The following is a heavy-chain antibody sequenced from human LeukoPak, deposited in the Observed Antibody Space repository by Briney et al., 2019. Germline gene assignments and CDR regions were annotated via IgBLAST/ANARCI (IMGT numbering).Heavy chain of an antibody. Sequence: PSQTLSLTCAVSGGSISSGGYSWSWIRQPPGKGLEWIGYIYHSGSTNYNPSLKSRVTISVDKSKNQFSLKLSSVTAADTAVYYCARDPGDGDYTQWGQGTLVTVSS. V-gene: IGHV4-30-2*01. CDR2: IYHSGST. J-gene: IGHJ4*02. CDR1: GGSISSGGYS. D-gene: IGHD4-17*01. CDR3: ARDPGDGDYTQ.